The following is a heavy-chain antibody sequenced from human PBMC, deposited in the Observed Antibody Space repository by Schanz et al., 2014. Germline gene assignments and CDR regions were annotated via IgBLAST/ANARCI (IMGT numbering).Heavy chain of an antibody. Sequence: EVQLLESGGGLVQPGGSLRLSCLASGFNFSDYAMCWVRQAPGKGLEWVSAISGGGGTTYYTDSVKGRFTISRDNSKNTLYLQMNSLRAEDTAIYYCAKDAPYPFDLWGRGTLITVSS. V-gene: IGHV3-23*01. CDR3: AKDAPYPFDL. CDR1: GFNFSDYA. J-gene: IGHJ2*01. CDR2: ISGGGGTT.